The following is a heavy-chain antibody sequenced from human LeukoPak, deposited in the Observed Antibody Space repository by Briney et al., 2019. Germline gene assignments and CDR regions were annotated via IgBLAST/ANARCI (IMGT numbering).Heavy chain of an antibody. CDR3: ATETIGRHYDY. J-gene: IGHJ4*02. D-gene: IGHD1-14*01. Sequence: GGSLRLSCAASGFTFSSCGFNWVRQAPGKGLEWVSSFCPTGTDRYYADSVRGRFTISRDNAKNSMYLQMDSLRDEDTAVYYCATETIGRHYDYWGQGTLLTVSS. CDR2: FCPTGTDR. V-gene: IGHV3-21*01. CDR1: GFTFSSCG.